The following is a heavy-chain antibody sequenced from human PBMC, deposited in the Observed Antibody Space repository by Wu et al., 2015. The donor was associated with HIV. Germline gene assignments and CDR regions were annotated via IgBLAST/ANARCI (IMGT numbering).Heavy chain of an antibody. D-gene: IGHD5-24*01. CDR3: LTAIDGIVY. V-gene: IGHV1-2*02. J-gene: IGHJ4*02. CDR2: INPQSDDT. Sequence: QLVQSGAELRKSGASAKVSCTATGYTFTAYYVHWVRQAPGQGLEWMGCINPQSDDTKYAQKFQGRVTMTRDTSTNTAYMELSGLTFDDTAMYYCLTAIDGIVYWGQGPLVTVSS. CDR1: GYTFTAYY.